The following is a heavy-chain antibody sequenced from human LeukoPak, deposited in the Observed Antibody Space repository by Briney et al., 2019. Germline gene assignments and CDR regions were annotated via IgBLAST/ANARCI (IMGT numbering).Heavy chain of an antibody. J-gene: IGHJ1*01. D-gene: IGHD5-24*01. CDR1: GFNFSINW. CDR3: ARGWATIPD. CDR2: IPDDGSET. Sequence: GGSLRLSCSASGFNFSINWMTWVRRAPGKGLEWVANIPDDGSETNYVDSVKGRFIISRDNAKNSLSLQMSSLREEDTALYYCARGWATIPDWGQGTLVTVSS. V-gene: IGHV3-7*01.